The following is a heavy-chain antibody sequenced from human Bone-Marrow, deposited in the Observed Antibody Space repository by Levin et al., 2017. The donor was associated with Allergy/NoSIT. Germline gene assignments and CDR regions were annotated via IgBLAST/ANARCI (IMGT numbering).Heavy chain of an antibody. CDR2: ITSSGDGT. Sequence: GGSLRLSFAASGFTFRHYTMNWVRQAPGKGLEWVSCITSSGDGTYYADSVKGRFTISRDNAKNSLYLQLNRLRDEDTAMYYCARDPARGYYDSSGYSGDHWGQGTLVTVSS. CDR3: ARDPARGYYDSSGYSGDH. J-gene: IGHJ4*02. CDR1: GFTFRHYT. V-gene: IGHV3-48*02. D-gene: IGHD3-22*01.